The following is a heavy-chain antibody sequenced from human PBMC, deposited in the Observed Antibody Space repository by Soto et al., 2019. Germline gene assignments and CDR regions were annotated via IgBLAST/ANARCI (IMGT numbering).Heavy chain of an antibody. Sequence: PGGSLRLSCAASGFTLANSWMHWIRQAPGKGPEWVSRVTGDGHTIQYADSVKGRFTVSRDNAKNTLYLQMNSLRAEDTAVYYCATAEVDYWGPGTLVTVSS. CDR3: ATAEVDY. J-gene: IGHJ4*02. V-gene: IGHV3-74*01. CDR2: VTGDGHTI. CDR1: GFTLANSW.